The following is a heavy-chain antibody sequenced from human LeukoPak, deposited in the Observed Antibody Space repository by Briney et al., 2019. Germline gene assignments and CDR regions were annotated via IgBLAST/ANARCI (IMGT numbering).Heavy chain of an antibody. D-gene: IGHD2-21*01. Sequence: PGGSLRLSCAASGFTFSSYLMHWVRQAPGKGLVWVSRINTDGSSTTYADSVKGRFTISRDNAKNTLSLQMSSLRAEDTAVYYCARSHSADPSLFDYWGQGTLVTVSS. J-gene: IGHJ4*02. CDR2: INTDGSST. V-gene: IGHV3-74*03. CDR1: GFTFSSYL. CDR3: ARSHSADPSLFDY.